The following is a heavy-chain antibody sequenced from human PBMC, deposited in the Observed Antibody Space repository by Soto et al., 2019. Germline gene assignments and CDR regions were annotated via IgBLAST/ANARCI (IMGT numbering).Heavy chain of an antibody. Sequence: QVQLQESGPGLVKPSETLSLTCTVSGGSVSSGSYYWSWIRQPPGKGLEWIGYIYYSGSTNYNPSLKSRVTISGDASKNQFSLKLSSVTAADTAVYYCARDQASTWYYYYGMDVWGQGTTVTVSS. J-gene: IGHJ6*02. CDR3: ARDQASTWYYYYGMDV. CDR2: IYYSGST. V-gene: IGHV4-61*01. CDR1: GGSVSSGSYY.